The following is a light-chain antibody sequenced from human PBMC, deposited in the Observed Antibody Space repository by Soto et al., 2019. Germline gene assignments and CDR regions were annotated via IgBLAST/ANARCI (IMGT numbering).Light chain of an antibody. V-gene: IGKV3-20*01. Sequence: EIVLTQSPGTQSLSPGERATLSCRASQSVRSNYLAWYQQKPGQAPRLLIYGASNRASGIPDRFSGSGSGADFTLTISRLEAEDFAVYYCQQYGMSPWTFGQGTSVEIK. CDR3: QQYGMSPWT. J-gene: IGKJ1*01. CDR1: QSVRSNY. CDR2: GAS.